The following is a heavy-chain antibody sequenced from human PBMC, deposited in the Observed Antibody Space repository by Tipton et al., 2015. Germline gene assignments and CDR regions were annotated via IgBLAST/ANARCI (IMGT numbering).Heavy chain of an antibody. CDR2: IYHSGST. CDR3: ARQIAVAARDWFDP. J-gene: IGHJ5*02. V-gene: IGHV4-4*02. CDR1: GDSISSGHW. D-gene: IGHD6-13*01. Sequence: TLSLTCAVSGDSISSGHWWTWVRQPPGMGLEWIGEIYHSGSTNHNPSLKSRVTMSVDKSKKEFSLNLSSVTAADTAVYYCARQIAVAARDWFDPWGQGTLVTVSS.